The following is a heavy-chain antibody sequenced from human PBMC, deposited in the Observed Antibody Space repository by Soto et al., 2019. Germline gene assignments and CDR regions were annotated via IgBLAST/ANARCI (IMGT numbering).Heavy chain of an antibody. Sequence: EVQLVETGGGLIQPGGSLRLSCAASGFTVSSSYMSWVRQAPGKGLEWVSVIYSGGSTYYADSVKGRFTISRDNSKNTLYLQMNSLRAEDTAVYYCARLGDSSGYYRTFDYWGQGTLVTVSS. CDR1: GFTVSSSY. CDR3: ARLGDSSGYYRTFDY. D-gene: IGHD3-22*01. J-gene: IGHJ4*02. V-gene: IGHV3-53*02. CDR2: IYSGGST.